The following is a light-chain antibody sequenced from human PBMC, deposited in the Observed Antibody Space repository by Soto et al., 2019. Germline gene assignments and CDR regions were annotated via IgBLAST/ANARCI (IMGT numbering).Light chain of an antibody. V-gene: IGLV2-8*01. CDR2: EVT. CDR3: GSYAGANTF. Sequence: QSALTQPPSASGSPGQSVTISCTGTSSDVGRYNFVSWYQQHPGKVPKLMIYEVTKRPSGVPDRFSGSKSGNTASLTVSGLQAEDEEDYSCGSYAGANTFFGPGTKGTVL. CDR1: SSDVGRYNF. J-gene: IGLJ1*01.